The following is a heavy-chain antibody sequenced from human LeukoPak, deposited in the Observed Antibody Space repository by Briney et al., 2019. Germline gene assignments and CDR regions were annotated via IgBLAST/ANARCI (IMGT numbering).Heavy chain of an antibody. CDR2: IYYSGAT. CDR1: GDSISTTSYF. Sequence: SETLSLTCTVSGDSISTTSYFWAWIRQPPGEGLEWIGSIYYSGATYFNSSLKSRVTISVERSKNHFSLKLSSLTVADTARYYCARVYSSTHNWFDTWGQGIQVTVSS. D-gene: IGHD6-19*01. J-gene: IGHJ5*02. V-gene: IGHV4-39*07. CDR3: ARVYSSTHNWFDT.